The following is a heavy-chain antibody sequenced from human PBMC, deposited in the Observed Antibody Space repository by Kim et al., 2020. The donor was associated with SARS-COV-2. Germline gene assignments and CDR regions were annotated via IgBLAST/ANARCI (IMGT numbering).Heavy chain of an antibody. CDR2: ISDSGGST. CDR3: AKDLGYISGWYGRMYFDY. D-gene: IGHD6-19*01. Sequence: GGSLRLSCAASGFTFSSYAMTWVRQAPGKGLEWVSAISDSGGSTSYADSVKGRVIISRENSKNTLYLQMNSLRAEDTAVYYCAKDLGYISGWYGRMYFDYWGQGTLVTVSS. J-gene: IGHJ4*02. V-gene: IGHV3-23*01. CDR1: GFTFSSYA.